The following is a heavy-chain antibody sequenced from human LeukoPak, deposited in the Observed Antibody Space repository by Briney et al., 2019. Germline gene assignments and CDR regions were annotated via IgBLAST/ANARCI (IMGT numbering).Heavy chain of an antibody. CDR3: ARVGHWNDLDYYYYMDV. CDR1: GFTFSSYS. Sequence: PGGSLRLSCAVSGFTFSSYSMNWVRRAPGKGLEWVSAISSGSSHINYADSVKGRFTISRDNAENSLYLQMNSLRAEDTAVYYCARVGHWNDLDYYYYMDVWGKATTVTVSS. D-gene: IGHD1-1*01. J-gene: IGHJ6*03. V-gene: IGHV3-21*01. CDR2: ISSGSSHI.